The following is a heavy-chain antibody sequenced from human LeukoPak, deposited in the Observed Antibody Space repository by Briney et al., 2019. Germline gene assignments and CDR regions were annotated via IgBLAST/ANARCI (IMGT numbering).Heavy chain of an antibody. V-gene: IGHV3-7*01. D-gene: IGHD6-19*01. J-gene: IGHJ6*02. CDR1: RFTFSNYW. CDR2: IKHAGREK. Sequence: PGGSLRLSCAASRFTFSNYWMSWVRQAPGKGLEWVANIKHAGREKYYVDSVKGRFTISRDNAKNSLYLQMNSLRAEDTAVYYCARDQLWLKSENYYYYGMDVWGQGTTVTVSS. CDR3: ARDQLWLKSENYYYYGMDV.